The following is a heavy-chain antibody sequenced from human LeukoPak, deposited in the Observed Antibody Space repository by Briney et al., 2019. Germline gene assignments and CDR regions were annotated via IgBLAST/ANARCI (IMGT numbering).Heavy chain of an antibody. CDR3: ARGGATKDDAFDI. CDR2: ISSSSSYI. Sequence: PGGSLRLSCAASGFTFSSYSMNWVRQAPGKGLEWVSSISSSSSYIYYADSVKGRFTISRDNAKNSLYLQMNSLRAEDTAVYYCARGGATKDDAFDIWGQGTMVTVSS. D-gene: IGHD1-26*01. V-gene: IGHV3-21*01. J-gene: IGHJ3*02. CDR1: GFTFSSYS.